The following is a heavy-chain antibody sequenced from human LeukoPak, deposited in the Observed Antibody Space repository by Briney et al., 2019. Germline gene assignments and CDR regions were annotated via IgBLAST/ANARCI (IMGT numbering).Heavy chain of an antibody. Sequence: GGSLRLSCAASGFTFSSYAMSWVRQAPGKGLEWVSAISGSGGSTYYADSVKGRFTISRDNSKNTLYLQMNSLRAEDTAVYYCATNIVVVVAARVGMDVWGQGTTVTVPS. CDR2: ISGSGGST. D-gene: IGHD2-15*01. CDR1: GFTFSSYA. CDR3: ATNIVVVVAARVGMDV. J-gene: IGHJ6*02. V-gene: IGHV3-23*01.